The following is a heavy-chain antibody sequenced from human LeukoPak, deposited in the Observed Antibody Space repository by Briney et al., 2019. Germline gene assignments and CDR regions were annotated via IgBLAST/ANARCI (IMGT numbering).Heavy chain of an antibody. D-gene: IGHD6-19*01. CDR3: AKDRIPVAGRQDIWDY. CDR2: ISGSGDRT. J-gene: IGHJ4*02. V-gene: IGHV3-23*01. CDR1: GFTFSNYA. Sequence: PGGSLRLSCVGAGFTFSNYAMSWARQAPGKELGWVSGISGSGDRTYYADSVKGRFTISRDNSKNTLYLQMNSLTDDDSAVYYCAKDRIPVAGRQDIWDYWGQGTLVTVSS.